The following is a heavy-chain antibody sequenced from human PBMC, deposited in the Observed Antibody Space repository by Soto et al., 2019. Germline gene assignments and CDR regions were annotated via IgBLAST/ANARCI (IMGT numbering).Heavy chain of an antibody. CDR3: TRPRYDGSGTPFDH. V-gene: IGHV3-74*01. D-gene: IGHD3-22*01. J-gene: IGHJ4*02. CDR1: GGTFSSYW. CDR2: INTDGSST. Sequence: EVQLVESGGGLVQPGGSLRLSCAASGGTFSSYWMHWVRQAPGKGLVWVSLINTDGSSTTYADSVKGRFIISRDNAKNTMYLQMNSLRAEDTAVYYCTRPRYDGSGTPFDHWGQGTLVTVSS.